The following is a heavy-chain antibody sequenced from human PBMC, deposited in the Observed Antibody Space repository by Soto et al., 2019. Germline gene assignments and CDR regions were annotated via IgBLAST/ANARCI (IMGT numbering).Heavy chain of an antibody. D-gene: IGHD6-6*01. CDR1: GYTFTSYY. CDR3: ARDRRYSSSSQAFDI. CDR2: ISPCSGNT. Sequence: ASVKVSCKASGYTFTSYYMHWERQAPGQGLEWMGRISPCSGNTNYAQKLQGRVTMTTDTSTSTAYMELRSLRSDDTAVYYCARDRRYSSSSQAFDIWGQGTMVTVSS. J-gene: IGHJ3*02. V-gene: IGHV1-46*01.